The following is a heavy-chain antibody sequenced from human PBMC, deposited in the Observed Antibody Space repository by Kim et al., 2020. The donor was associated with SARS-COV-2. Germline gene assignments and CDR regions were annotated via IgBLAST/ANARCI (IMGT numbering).Heavy chain of an antibody. Sequence: SETLSLTCTVSGGSISSYYWSWIRQPPGKGLEWIGYIYYSGSTNYNPSLKSRVTISVDTSKNQFSLKLSSVTAADTAVYYCARSGVAATPRDNWFDPWGQGTLVTVSS. J-gene: IGHJ5*02. V-gene: IGHV4-59*13. CDR3: ARSGVAATPRDNWFDP. CDR1: GGSISSYY. D-gene: IGHD2-15*01. CDR2: IYYSGST.